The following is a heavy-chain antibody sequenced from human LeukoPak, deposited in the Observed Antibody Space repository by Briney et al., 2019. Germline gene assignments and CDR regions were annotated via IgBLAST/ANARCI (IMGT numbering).Heavy chain of an antibody. CDR3: ARDWVFDY. D-gene: IGHD3-16*01. J-gene: IGHJ4*02. V-gene: IGHV1-2*02. CDR1: GYTFTDYY. CDR2: INPNSGGT. Sequence: ASVKVSCKASGYTFTDYYIHWVRQAPGQGLEWMGWINPNSGGTNYAQKFQGRVTMTRDTYISTAYMELSRPRSDDTAVYYCARDWVFDYWGQGTLVTVSS.